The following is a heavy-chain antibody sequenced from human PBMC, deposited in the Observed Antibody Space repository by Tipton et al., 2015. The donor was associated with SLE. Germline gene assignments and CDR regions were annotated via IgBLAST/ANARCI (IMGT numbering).Heavy chain of an antibody. Sequence: TLSLTCSVSGDSLSSNNYYWSWIRQHPGKGLAWIGYTYYSGSPSYNPSLKSRVNISLDMSKNQFSLRLSSVTAADTAVYYCPFYYHDSSGLHWFDPWGQGTLVTVST. CDR2: TYYSGSP. CDR3: PFYYHDSSGLHWFDP. J-gene: IGHJ5*02. V-gene: IGHV4-31*06. D-gene: IGHD3-22*01. CDR1: GDSLSSNNYY.